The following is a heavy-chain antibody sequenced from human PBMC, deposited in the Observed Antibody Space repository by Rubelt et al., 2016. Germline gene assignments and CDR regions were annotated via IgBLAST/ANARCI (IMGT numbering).Heavy chain of an antibody. CDR2: INHSGST. Sequence: VQLLESGGGLVQPGGSLRLSCAASGFTVSSNYMSWVRQAPGKGLEWIGEINHSGSTNYNPSLKSRVTISVDTSKIQCSRKLSSVTAAKTAVDYCARGRFGDVWGQGTTVTVSS. J-gene: IGHJ6*02. D-gene: IGHD3-16*01. V-gene: IGHV4-34*01. CDR1: GFTVSSNY. CDR3: ARGRFGDV.